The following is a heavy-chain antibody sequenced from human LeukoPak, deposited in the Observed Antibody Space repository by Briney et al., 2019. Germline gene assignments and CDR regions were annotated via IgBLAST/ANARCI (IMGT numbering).Heavy chain of an antibody. CDR3: ARVFDSGSQAYFYYMDV. CDR2: IYYTGST. Sequence: PSETLSLTCAVSGASISGSGYYLGWIRQPPGKGLEWIGNIYYTGSTYYNASLQSRVTISIDMSKNQFSLRLSSVTAADTAVYYCARVFDSGSQAYFYYMDVWGKGTTVTISS. J-gene: IGHJ6*03. V-gene: IGHV4-39*07. CDR1: GASISGSGYY. D-gene: IGHD3-10*01.